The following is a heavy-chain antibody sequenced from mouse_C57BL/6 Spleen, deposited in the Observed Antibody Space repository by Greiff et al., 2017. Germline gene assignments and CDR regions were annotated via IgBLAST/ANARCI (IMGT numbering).Heavy chain of an antibody. CDR3: AREELTVDFDY. J-gene: IGHJ2*01. CDR2: ISYDGSN. D-gene: IGHD4-1*01. V-gene: IGHV3-6*01. CDR1: GYSITSGYY. Sequence: EVQLQESGPGLVKPSQSLSLTCSVTGYSITSGYYWNWIRQFPGNKLEWMGYISYDGSNNYNPSLKNRISITRDTSKNQFFLKLNSVTTEDTATYYCAREELTVDFDYWGQGTTLTVSS.